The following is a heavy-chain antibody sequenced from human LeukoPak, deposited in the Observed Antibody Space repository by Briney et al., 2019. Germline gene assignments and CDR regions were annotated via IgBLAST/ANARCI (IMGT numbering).Heavy chain of an antibody. J-gene: IGHJ4*02. CDR3: ARGVNSWSGYYSPDFDY. V-gene: IGHV1-8*01. CDR2: MNPNSGNT. CDR1: GYTFTSYD. Sequence: ASVEVSCKASGYTFTSYDINWVRQATGQGLEWMGWMNPNSGNTGYAQKFQGRVTMTRNASISTAYMELSSLRSEDTAVYYCARGVNSWSGYYSPDFDYWGQGTLVTVSS. D-gene: IGHD3-3*01.